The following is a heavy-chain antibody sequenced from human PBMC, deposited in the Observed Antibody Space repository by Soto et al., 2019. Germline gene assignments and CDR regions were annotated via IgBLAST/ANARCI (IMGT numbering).Heavy chain of an antibody. CDR1: GFTFSCYT. CDR3: ARDILSGGAYPDS. D-gene: IGHD3-10*01. V-gene: IGHV3-21*01. J-gene: IGHJ5*01. CDR2: ISSGSSYI. Sequence: GGSLRLSCAASGFTFSCYTMNWVRQAPGKGLEWISSISSGSSYIYYAGSVKGRFTISRDNAKNSLFLQMNSLRADDTAVYYCARDILSGGAYPDSWGQGTKVTVSS.